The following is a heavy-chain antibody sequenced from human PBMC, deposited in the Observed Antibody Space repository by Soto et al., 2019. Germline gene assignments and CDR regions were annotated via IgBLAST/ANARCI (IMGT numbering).Heavy chain of an antibody. CDR1: GYTFTSSD. Sequence: QGQLVQSGAELKKPGASVKVSCKSSGYTFTSSDFNWVRQATGQEPEWMGWMNPDSGNTGDALKFQGSVNMTRYTSISTAYMELSSLRSDDPAVYYCARAPREWGFDYWGPGTLVTVSS. CDR3: ARAPREWGFDY. CDR2: MNPDSGNT. J-gene: IGHJ4*02. V-gene: IGHV1-8*01. D-gene: IGHD3-3*01.